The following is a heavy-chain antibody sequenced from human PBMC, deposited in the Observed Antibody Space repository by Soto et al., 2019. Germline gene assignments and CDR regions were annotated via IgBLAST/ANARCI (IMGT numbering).Heavy chain of an antibody. Sequence: PGGSLRLSCAASGFTFSSYSMNWVRQAPGKGLEWVSYISSSSSIIYYADSVKGRFIISRDNARNSLYLQMNSLRAGDTAVYFCARDPGGCTGGSCYTWYFDYWGEGTLVTVSS. CDR1: GFTFSSYS. CDR2: ISSSSSII. V-gene: IGHV3-48*01. D-gene: IGHD2-15*01. J-gene: IGHJ4*02. CDR3: ARDPGGCTGGSCYTWYFDY.